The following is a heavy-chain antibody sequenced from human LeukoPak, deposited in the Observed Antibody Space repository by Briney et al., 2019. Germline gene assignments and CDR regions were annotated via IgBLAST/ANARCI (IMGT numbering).Heavy chain of an antibody. D-gene: IGHD1-26*01. V-gene: IGHV3-15*01. Sequence: VGSLRLSCAASGFSFSNAWMSWVRQAPGKGLEWVGRIKSKTDGGTTDYAAPVKGRFTISRDDSKNTLYLQMNSLKTEDAAVYYCTTESNSGSYYGIDYWGQGTLVTVSS. CDR2: IKSKTDGGTT. J-gene: IGHJ4*02. CDR3: TTESNSGSYYGIDY. CDR1: GFSFSNAW.